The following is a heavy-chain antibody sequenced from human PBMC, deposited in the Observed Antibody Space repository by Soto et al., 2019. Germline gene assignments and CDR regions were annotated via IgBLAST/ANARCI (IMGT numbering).Heavy chain of an antibody. CDR2: MNPNSGNT. J-gene: IGHJ5*02. V-gene: IGHV1-8*01. CDR1: GYTFTSYD. D-gene: IGHD5-12*01. CDR3: ARGSGRLRERNWFDP. Sequence: ASVKVSCKASGYTFTSYDINWLRQATGQGLEWMGWMNPNSGNTGYAQKFQGRVTMTRNTSISTAYMELSSLRSEDTAVYYCARGSGRLRERNWFDPWGQGTLVTVSS.